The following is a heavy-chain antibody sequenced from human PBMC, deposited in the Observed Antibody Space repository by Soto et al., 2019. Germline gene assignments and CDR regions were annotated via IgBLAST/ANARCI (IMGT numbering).Heavy chain of an antibody. Sequence: SVKVSCKASGGTFSSYAISWVRQAPGQGLEWMGGIIPIFGTANYAQKFQGRVTITADEPTSTAYMELSSLRSEDTAVYYCARGGGYSYGWTFDYWGQGTLVTVSS. J-gene: IGHJ4*02. CDR3: ARGGGYSYGWTFDY. D-gene: IGHD5-18*01. CDR2: IIPIFGTA. V-gene: IGHV1-69*13. CDR1: GGTFSSYA.